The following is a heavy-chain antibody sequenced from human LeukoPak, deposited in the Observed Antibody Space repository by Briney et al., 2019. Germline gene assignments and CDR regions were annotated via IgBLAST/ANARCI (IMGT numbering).Heavy chain of an antibody. D-gene: IGHD5-12*01. CDR1: GFTFSSYA. CDR2: ISYDGSNK. V-gene: IGHV3-30*04. CDR3: ARDYRGYSGYDHLAY. J-gene: IGHJ4*02. Sequence: GGSLRLSCAASGFTFSSYAMHWVRQAPGKGLEWEAVISYDGSNKYYADSVKGRFTISRDNSKNTLYLQMNSLRAEDTAVYYCARDYRGYSGYDHLAYWGQGTLVTVSS.